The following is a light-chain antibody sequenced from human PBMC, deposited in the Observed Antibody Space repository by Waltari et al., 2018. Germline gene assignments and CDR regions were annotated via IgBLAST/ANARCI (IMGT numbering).Light chain of an antibody. J-gene: IGLJ3*02. CDR2: QVN. V-gene: IGLV2-23*02. CDR1: STDIGHYNL. Sequence: QSVLTQPASVSGSPGQSITISCTGTSTDIGHYNLVPWYQQYPGKAPKVMIYQVNKRPSETSNRFSGSKSGNTASLTISGLQAEDEADYYCCSYADSRTWVFGGGTKLTVL. CDR3: CSYADSRTWV.